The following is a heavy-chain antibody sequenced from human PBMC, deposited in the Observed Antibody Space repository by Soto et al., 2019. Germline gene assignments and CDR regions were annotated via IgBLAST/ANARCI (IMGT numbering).Heavy chain of an antibody. CDR2: IYYSGST. J-gene: IGHJ6*02. V-gene: IGHV4-30-4*01. D-gene: IGHD3-10*01. CDR1: GGSISSGDYY. Sequence: QVQLQESGPGLVKPSQTLSLTCTVSGGSISSGDYYWSWIRQPPGKGLEWIGYIYYSGSTYYNPSRKSRVTISVDTSKNQFPLKLSSVTAADTAVYYCARVGFGELLAHGMDVWGQGTTVTVSS. CDR3: ARVGFGELLAHGMDV.